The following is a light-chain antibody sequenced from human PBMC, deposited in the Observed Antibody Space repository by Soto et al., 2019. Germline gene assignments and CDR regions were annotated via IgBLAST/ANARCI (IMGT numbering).Light chain of an antibody. Sequence: DIPMTQSPSSLSASVGDRVTITCQARQDISNYLNWYQQKPGKAPKLLIYDASNLETGVPSRFSGSGSGTDFTFTISRLQPEDVATYYCQQYGDLLTFGPGTKVDLK. CDR3: QQYGDLLT. V-gene: IGKV1-33*01. CDR1: QDISNY. CDR2: DAS. J-gene: IGKJ3*01.